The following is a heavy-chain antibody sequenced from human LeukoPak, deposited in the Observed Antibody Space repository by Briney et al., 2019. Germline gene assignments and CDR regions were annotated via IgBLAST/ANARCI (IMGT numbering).Heavy chain of an antibody. V-gene: IGHV4-59*01. J-gene: IGHJ4*02. D-gene: IGHD2-15*01. CDR2: IYYSGNT. CDR1: GGSMGDYY. Sequence: PSETLSLTCTVSGGSMGDYYWNWIRQPPGKGLEWIGYIYYSGNTNYNPSLKSRVTISLDTSKNRFSLKLSSVTAADTAVYYCARVDLRGYFFDYWGQGKLVTVSS. CDR3: ARVDLRGYFFDY.